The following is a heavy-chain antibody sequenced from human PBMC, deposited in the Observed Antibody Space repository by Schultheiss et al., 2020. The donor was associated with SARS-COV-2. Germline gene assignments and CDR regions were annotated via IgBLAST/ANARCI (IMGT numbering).Heavy chain of an antibody. V-gene: IGHV4-34*12. CDR2: IFYIGST. Sequence: SETLSLTCAVYGGSFSGYYWSWIRQHPGKGLEWIGYIFYIGSTYYNPSLKSRVTISVDKSKNQFSLKLSSVTAADTAVYYCARARLWFGELHYDYWGQGTLVTVSS. J-gene: IGHJ4*02. D-gene: IGHD3-10*01. CDR1: GGSFSGYY. CDR3: ARARLWFGELHYDY.